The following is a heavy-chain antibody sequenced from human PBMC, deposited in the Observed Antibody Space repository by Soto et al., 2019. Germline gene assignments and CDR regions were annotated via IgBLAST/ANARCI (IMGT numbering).Heavy chain of an antibody. CDR1: GFTFSNYW. J-gene: IGHJ4*02. D-gene: IGHD3-3*01. CDR2: IRQDGNEI. V-gene: IGHV3-7*05. CDR3: ARVRTEWICDS. Sequence: EVQLVETGGDLVQPGGSLRLACAASGFTFSNYWMTWVRQAPGKGLEWVAKIRQDGNEIYYVDSVKGRFTISRDNAKNSVYLQMNSLRAEDTAVYYCARVRTEWICDSWVQGTLVTVSS.